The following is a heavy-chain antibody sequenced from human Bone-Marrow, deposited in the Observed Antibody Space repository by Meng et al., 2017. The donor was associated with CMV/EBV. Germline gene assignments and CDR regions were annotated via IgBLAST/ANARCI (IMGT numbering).Heavy chain of an antibody. CDR2: INHSGST. J-gene: IGHJ4*02. V-gene: IGHV4-34*01. CDR3: ARDWELGY. CDR1: GGSFSGYY. D-gene: IGHD3-10*01. Sequence: GSLRLSCAVYGGSFSGYYWSWIRQPPGKGLEWIGEINHSGSTNYNPSLKSRVTISVDTSKNQFSLKLSSVTAADTAVYYCARDWELGYWGQGTLVTVSS.